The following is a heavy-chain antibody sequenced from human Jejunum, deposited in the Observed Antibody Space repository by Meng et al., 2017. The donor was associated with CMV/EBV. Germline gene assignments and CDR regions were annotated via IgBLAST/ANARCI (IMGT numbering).Heavy chain of an antibody. CDR2: MNPSRGIT. J-gene: IGHJ4*02. CDR3: ARGIAAGVDL. D-gene: IGHD6-13*01. V-gene: IGHV1-8*01. Sequence: SCKTSGYTFTDLDINWVRQATGQGLEWMGWMNPSRGITAYAQKFQGRVTMTRDTSISTAYMELTSLTSEDTAVYYCARGIAAGVDLWGQGTLVTVSS. CDR1: GYTFTDLD.